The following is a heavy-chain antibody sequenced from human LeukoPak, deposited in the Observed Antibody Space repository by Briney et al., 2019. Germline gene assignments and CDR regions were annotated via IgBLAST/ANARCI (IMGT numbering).Heavy chain of an antibody. V-gene: IGHV3-7*01. CDR2: IKQDGSEK. D-gene: IGHD6-19*01. Sequence: PWGSLRLSCAASGFTFSSYWMSWVRQAPGKGLEWVANIKQDGSEKYYVDSVKGRFTISRDNAKNSLYLQMNSLRAEDTAVYYCARVGRSSGWEVDVWGKGTTVTVSS. J-gene: IGHJ6*04. CDR1: GFTFSSYW. CDR3: ARVGRSSGWEVDV.